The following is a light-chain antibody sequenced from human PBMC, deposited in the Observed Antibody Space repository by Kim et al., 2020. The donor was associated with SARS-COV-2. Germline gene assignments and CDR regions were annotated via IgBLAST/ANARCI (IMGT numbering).Light chain of an antibody. CDR2: DAS. J-gene: IGKJ4*01. CDR1: QSLGNS. CDR3: QQYNDYPPT. V-gene: IGKV1-5*01. Sequence: VSVGERVTLTCRASQSLGNSLAWYQQKPGKTPKLLIHDASSVETGVPARFSGSGSATEFTLTISSLQPDDFAAYFCQQYNDYPPTFGGGTKLEIK.